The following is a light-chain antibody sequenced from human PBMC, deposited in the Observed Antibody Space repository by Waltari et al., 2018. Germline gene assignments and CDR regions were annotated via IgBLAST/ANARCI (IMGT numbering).Light chain of an antibody. CDR1: APNIGSYT. CDR3: AAWDDILTAWV. J-gene: IGLJ3*02. Sequence: QFGLNQSPSASGPPGQSVTISCSGGAPNIGSYTVSWYQQLPGTAPKLLIYRDDRRPSGVPARFSGSKAVTSASLTISGLRSEDAADYYCAAWDDILTAWVFGGGTKLTVL. CDR2: RDD. V-gene: IGLV1-47*01.